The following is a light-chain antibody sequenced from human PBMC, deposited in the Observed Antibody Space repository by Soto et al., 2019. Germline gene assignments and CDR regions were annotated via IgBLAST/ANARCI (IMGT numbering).Light chain of an antibody. CDR3: QQYGSSRWT. CDR2: GAS. CDR1: QSVSSIY. Sequence: EIVLTQSPGTLSLSPGERATLSCRASQSVSSIYLAWYQQKPGQAPRLLIYGASNRATGIPDRFRGSGSGTDFILTITRLEPEDFAVYYCQQYGSSRWTFGQRTKVDIK. V-gene: IGKV3-20*01. J-gene: IGKJ1*01.